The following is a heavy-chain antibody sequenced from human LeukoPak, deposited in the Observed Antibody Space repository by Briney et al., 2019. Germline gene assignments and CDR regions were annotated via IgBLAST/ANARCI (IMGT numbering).Heavy chain of an antibody. CDR2: INQDGSQK. V-gene: IGHV3-7*02. CDR3: ARNQFFDI. CDR1: GFTFSTYC. Sequence: GGSLRLSCAASGFTFSTYCMSWVRQGPGKGLEWVANINQDGSQKYYVDSVKGGFTISRDSAKNSLYLQMNSLRAEDTAVYYCARNQFFDIWGQGTVVTVSS. J-gene: IGHJ3*02.